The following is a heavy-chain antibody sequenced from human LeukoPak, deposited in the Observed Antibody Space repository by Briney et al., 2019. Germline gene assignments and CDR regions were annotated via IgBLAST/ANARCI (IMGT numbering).Heavy chain of an antibody. Sequence: TGGSLRLSCAASGFTFSSYAMHWVRQAPGKGRERVAVISYDGSNKYYADSVKGRFTISRDNSKNTLYLQMNSLRAEDTAVYYCARDGYCSGGSCAENWFDPWGQGTLVTVSS. V-gene: IGHV3-30-3*01. CDR3: ARDGYCSGGSCAENWFDP. J-gene: IGHJ5*02. CDR2: ISYDGSNK. D-gene: IGHD2-15*01. CDR1: GFTFSSYA.